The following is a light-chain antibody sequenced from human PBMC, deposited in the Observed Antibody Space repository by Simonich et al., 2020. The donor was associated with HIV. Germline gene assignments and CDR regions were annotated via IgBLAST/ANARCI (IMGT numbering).Light chain of an antibody. J-gene: IGLJ2*01. V-gene: IGLV2-23*01. CDR2: EGT. CDR1: NSDVGNYNL. Sequence: QSALTQPASVSGSPGQSITISCTGTNSDVGNYNLVSWYQQHPGKAPKLMIYEGTKRPSGVSNRFSGSKSGNTASLTISGLQAEDEADYYCCSYADSNTLVFGGGTKLTVL. CDR3: CSYADSNTLV.